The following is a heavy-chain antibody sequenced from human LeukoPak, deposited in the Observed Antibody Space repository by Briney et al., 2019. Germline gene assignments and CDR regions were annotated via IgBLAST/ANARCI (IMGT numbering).Heavy chain of an antibody. J-gene: IGHJ4*02. CDR2: IYTSGST. Sequence: SETLSLTCTVSGGSISSYYWSWIRQPAGKGLEWIGRIYTSGSTNYNPSLKSRVTISVDTSKNQFSLKLSSVTAADTAVYYCARAQFRIAAAGLLYFDYWGQGTLVTVSS. V-gene: IGHV4-4*07. CDR3: ARAQFRIAAAGLLYFDY. CDR1: GGSISSYY. D-gene: IGHD6-13*01.